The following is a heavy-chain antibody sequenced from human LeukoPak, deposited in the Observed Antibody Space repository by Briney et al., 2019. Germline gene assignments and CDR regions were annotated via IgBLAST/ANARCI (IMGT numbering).Heavy chain of an antibody. CDR2: ISYDGDDQ. Sequence: GGSLRLSCAVSTFSFSDYPLHWVRQAPGKGLEWVAVISYDGDDQYYAHSVKGRFTISRDNSKNTLYLQMDSLISDDTAVYYCARAYHEDYYFDFWGQGTLVIVSS. CDR3: ARAYHEDYYFDF. D-gene: IGHD1-14*01. J-gene: IGHJ4*02. CDR1: TFSFSDYP. V-gene: IGHV3-30*08.